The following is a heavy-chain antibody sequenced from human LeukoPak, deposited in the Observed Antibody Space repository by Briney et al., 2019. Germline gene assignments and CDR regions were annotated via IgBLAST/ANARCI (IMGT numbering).Heavy chain of an antibody. J-gene: IGHJ4*02. CDR3: AKRAVAEYYFDY. V-gene: IGHV3-23*01. Sequence: GGSLRLSCAASGLTFSSYVMTWVRQAPGKGLEWVSVVSGGSTFYADSVKGRFTISRDNSKNTLYLQMNSLRAEDTAVYYCAKRAVAEYYFDYWGQGTLVTVSS. D-gene: IGHD6-19*01. CDR2: VSGGST. CDR1: GLTFSSYV.